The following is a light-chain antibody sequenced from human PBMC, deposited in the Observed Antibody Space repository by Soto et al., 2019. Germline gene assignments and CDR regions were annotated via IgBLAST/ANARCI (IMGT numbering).Light chain of an antibody. CDR2: GAS. V-gene: IGKV3-20*01. CDR3: QQYGSSQET. Sequence: EIVLTQSPGTLSLSPGERATLSCRASQSVSSSYLAWYQQKPGQAPRLLIYGASSRATGIPDRFSGSGSGTDFTLTISRLEPEDFEVYYCQQYGSSQETFGQGTKVEIK. CDR1: QSVSSSY. J-gene: IGKJ1*01.